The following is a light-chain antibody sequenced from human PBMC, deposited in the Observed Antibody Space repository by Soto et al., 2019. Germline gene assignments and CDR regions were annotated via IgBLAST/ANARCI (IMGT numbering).Light chain of an antibody. CDR1: QSITTY. J-gene: IGKJ2*01. V-gene: IGKV1-39*01. CDR3: QQRFSTPYT. CDR2: AAS. Sequence: DIPMTQSPSSLSASVGDRVTITCRASQSITTYLNWYQQKPGKAPNLLIYAASSLQSGVPSRFSGSGSGTDFTLTISSLQPEDFASYFCQQRFSTPYTFGQGTKLEIK.